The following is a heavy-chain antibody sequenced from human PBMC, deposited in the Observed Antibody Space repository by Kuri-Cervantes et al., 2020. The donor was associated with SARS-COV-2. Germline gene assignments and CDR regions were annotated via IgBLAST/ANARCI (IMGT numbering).Heavy chain of an antibody. D-gene: IGHD1-1*01. Sequence: ASVKVSCKASGYTFTSYAMHWVRQAPGQRLEWMGWINAGNGNTKYSQKFQGRVTLTTDTSTSTAYMELRSLRSDATAVYYCAREVERRELDYWGQGTLVTVSS. J-gene: IGHJ4*02. CDR3: AREVERRELDY. V-gene: IGHV1-3*01. CDR2: INAGNGNT. CDR1: GYTFTSYA.